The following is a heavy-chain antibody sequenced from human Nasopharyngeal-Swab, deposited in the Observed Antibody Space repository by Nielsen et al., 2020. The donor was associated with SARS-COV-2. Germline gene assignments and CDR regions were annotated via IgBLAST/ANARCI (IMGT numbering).Heavy chain of an antibody. D-gene: IGHD2-2*01. V-gene: IGHV1-24*01. J-gene: IGHJ1*01. CDR3: ATGAWGYCSSTSCYQGYFQH. Sequence: WVRQAPGQGLEWMGGFDPEDGETIYAQKFQGRVTMTEDTSTDTAYMELSSLRSEDTAVYYCATGAWGYCSSTSCYQGYFQHWGQGTLVTVSS. CDR2: FDPEDGET.